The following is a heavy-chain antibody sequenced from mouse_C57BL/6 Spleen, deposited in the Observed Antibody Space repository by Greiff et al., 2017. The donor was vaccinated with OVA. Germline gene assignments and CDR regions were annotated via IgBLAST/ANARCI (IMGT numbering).Heavy chain of an antibody. Sequence: VKLMESGPGLVQPSQSLSITCTVSGFSLTSYGVHWVRQSPGKGLEWLGVIWRGGSTDYNAAFISRLSISKDNSKSQVFFKMNSLQADDTAIYYCARSTTVVATGDYFDYWGQGTTLTVSS. V-gene: IGHV2-2*01. CDR3: ARSTTVVATGDYFDY. J-gene: IGHJ2*01. D-gene: IGHD1-1*01. CDR2: IWRGGST. CDR1: GFSLTSYG.